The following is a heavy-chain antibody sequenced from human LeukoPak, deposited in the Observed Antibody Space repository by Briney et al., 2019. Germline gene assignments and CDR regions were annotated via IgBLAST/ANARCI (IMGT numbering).Heavy chain of an antibody. CDR1: NYSISSGYY. CDR3: ARDLASCAGDCYSDGFDH. D-gene: IGHD2-21*02. J-gene: IGHJ4*02. CDR2: ISHGGST. Sequence: SETLSLTCTVSNYSISSGYYGGWIRQSPGKGLEWIGSISHGGSTYYNPSLRSRVIVSVDTSKNHFSLKMNSVTAADTAVYYCARDLASCAGDCYSDGFDHWGQGTLVTVSS. V-gene: IGHV4-38-2*02.